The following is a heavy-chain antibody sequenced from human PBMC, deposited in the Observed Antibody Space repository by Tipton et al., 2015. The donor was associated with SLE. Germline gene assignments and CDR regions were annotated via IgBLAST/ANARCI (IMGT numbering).Heavy chain of an antibody. CDR1: GGSISTYY. J-gene: IGHJ4*02. Sequence: LRLSCTVSGGSISTYYWNWIRQPPGKGLECNGYISYSGSTNYNPSLKSRITIAVDTSKNQFSLKLSSVTAADTAVYYCARDRGGYYFDYWGQGTLVTVSS. CDR3: ARDRGGYYFDY. D-gene: IGHD3-10*01. V-gene: IGHV4-59*01. CDR2: ISYSGST.